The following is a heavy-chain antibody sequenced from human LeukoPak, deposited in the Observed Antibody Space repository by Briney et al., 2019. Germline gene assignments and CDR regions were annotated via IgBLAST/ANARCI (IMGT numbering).Heavy chain of an antibody. J-gene: IGHJ5*02. D-gene: IGHD5-18*01. CDR2: IYYSGST. CDR3: ARYSYGGEDWFDP. CDR1: GDSVSSSRYY. Sequence: PSETLSLTCTVSGDSVSSSRYYWGWIRQPPGKGLEWIGSIYYSGSTYYSPSLKSRVTIFLDTSKNQFSLKLTSVTAADTAIYYCARYSYGGEDWFDPWGQGTLVTVSS. V-gene: IGHV4-39*01.